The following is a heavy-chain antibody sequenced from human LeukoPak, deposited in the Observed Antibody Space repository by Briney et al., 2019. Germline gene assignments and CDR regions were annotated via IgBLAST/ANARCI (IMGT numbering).Heavy chain of an antibody. V-gene: IGHV4-61*03. J-gene: IGHJ4*02. CDR2: IYYTGKT. CDR3: ARSQNYYGSGDY. CDR1: GDSVSNGNYY. D-gene: IGHD3-10*01. Sequence: SETLSLTCTVSGDSVSNGNYYWSWLRRPPGKALEWIGYIYYTGKTYYNPSLEGRVTILVDTSRNHFSVKLSSVTAADTAVYYCARSQNYYGSGDYWSQGTLVAVSS.